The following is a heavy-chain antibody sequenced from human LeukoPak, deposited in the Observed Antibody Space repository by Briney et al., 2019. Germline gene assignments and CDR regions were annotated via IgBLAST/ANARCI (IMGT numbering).Heavy chain of an antibody. D-gene: IGHD2-2*01. CDR2: IFRSASA. Sequence: SETLSLTCSVSGYSISSGYQWAWIRQSPGKGLEWIGSIFRSASAHYNPSLKSRVTISVDTSRNQFSLKLNSVSATDTAVYYCARDPRWLTPDCTSTSCYENYFDPWGQGTLVTVSS. V-gene: IGHV4-38-2*02. J-gene: IGHJ5*02. CDR1: GYSISSGYQ. CDR3: ARDPRWLTPDCTSTSCYENYFDP.